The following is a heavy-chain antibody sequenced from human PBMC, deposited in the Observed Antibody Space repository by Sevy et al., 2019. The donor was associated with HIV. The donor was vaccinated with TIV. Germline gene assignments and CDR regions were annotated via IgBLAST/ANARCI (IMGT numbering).Heavy chain of an antibody. CDR3: AKGGIWSPPTWFDP. V-gene: IGHV3-23*01. CDR2: IIGSGGST. Sequence: GGSLRLPCAASGFTFSSFAMSWVRQAPGKGLEWVSAIIGSGGSTNYADSVKGRFTISRDNSKNTLYLQMNSLRGEDTAVYYCAKGGIWSPPTWFDPWGQGTLVTVSS. J-gene: IGHJ5*02. CDR1: GFTFSSFA. D-gene: IGHD3-3*01.